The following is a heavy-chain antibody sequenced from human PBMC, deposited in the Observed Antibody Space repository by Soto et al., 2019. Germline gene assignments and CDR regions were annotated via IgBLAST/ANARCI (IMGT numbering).Heavy chain of an antibody. Sequence: ASVKVSCKPSGYSFTAFYIHWVRQAPGQGLEWMGWVDPNSGATRNAQNFQGGITMTRDTSTSTVYMELNWLRSHDTAVSYCAPGSYGPLDYWGQGTMVTVSS. J-gene: IGHJ4*01. D-gene: IGHD3-16*01. CDR2: VDPNSGAT. CDR1: GYSFTAFY. CDR3: APGSYGPLDY. V-gene: IGHV1-2*02.